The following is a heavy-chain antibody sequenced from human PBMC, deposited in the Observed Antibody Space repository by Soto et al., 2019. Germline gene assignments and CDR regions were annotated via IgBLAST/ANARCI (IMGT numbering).Heavy chain of an antibody. CDR1: GFTFSTYD. CDR2: ISGSGDST. CDR3: AKERSSGWSFDY. V-gene: IGHV3-23*01. J-gene: IGHJ4*02. D-gene: IGHD6-19*01. Sequence: EVQLLESGGGLVQPGGSLRLSCAASGFTFSTYDMNWVRQAPGKGLEWVSGISGSGDSTYYADSVKGRFTVSRDNYKNTLYLQMNSLRAEDTAVCYCAKERSSGWSFDYWGQGSLVTVSS.